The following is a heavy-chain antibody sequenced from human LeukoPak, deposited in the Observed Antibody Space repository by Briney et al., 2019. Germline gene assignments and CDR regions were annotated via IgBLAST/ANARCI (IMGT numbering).Heavy chain of an antibody. CDR3: ARGVDYGLDV. J-gene: IGHJ6*02. D-gene: IGHD2-15*01. CDR2: VNFDGSST. Sequence: GGSLRLSCAASDFILRAYGMNWVRQAPGKGLVWVSHVNFDGSSTSYADSVKGRFTISRDNARNTLYPQMNSLRVEDTAVYYCARGVDYGLDVWGQGTTVTVSS. V-gene: IGHV3-74*01. CDR1: DFILRAYG.